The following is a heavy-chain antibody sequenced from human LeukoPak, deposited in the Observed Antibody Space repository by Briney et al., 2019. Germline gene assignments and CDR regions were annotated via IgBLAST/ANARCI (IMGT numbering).Heavy chain of an antibody. Sequence: GASVKVFCRASVYTFTSFGITCVRQAPGQGLEWVRWSSASNGNTKYAQKFQGRVAMTTDTSTSTAYMELSSLRSDDTAVYYCARVNSPYYNILTGYFYWGQGTLVTVSS. D-gene: IGHD3-9*01. J-gene: IGHJ4*02. CDR2: SSASNGNT. CDR3: ARVNSPYYNILTGYFY. V-gene: IGHV1-18*01. CDR1: VYTFTSFG.